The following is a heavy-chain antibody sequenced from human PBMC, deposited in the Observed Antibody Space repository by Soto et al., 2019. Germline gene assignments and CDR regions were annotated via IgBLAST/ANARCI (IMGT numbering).Heavy chain of an antibody. CDR2: INSGSTSV. CDR1: GFICNSYS. D-gene: IGHD3-22*01. J-gene: IGHJ4*01. V-gene: IGHV3-48*01. CDR3: GSSASPDAY. Sequence: EVQLVESGGGLVQPGGSLRLSCVASGFICNSYSMNWLRQAPGKGLEWISYINSGSTSVFYADSVKGRFTTSRDNAKNSLYLQMNSLRAEDTAVYYCGSSASPDAYWGQGTLVTVSS.